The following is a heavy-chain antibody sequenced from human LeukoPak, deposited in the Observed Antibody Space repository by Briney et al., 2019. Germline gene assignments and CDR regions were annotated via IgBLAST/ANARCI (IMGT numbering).Heavy chain of an antibody. CDR1: GYTFTSYD. V-gene: IGHV1-8*01. CDR2: MNPNSGNT. CDR3: ARGPLVRLPSSFDP. J-gene: IGHJ5*02. Sequence: ASVMVSCKASGYTFTSYDINWVRQATGQGLEWMGWMNPNSGNTGSAQRFQGRITMIRDTSISTAYMELSSLRSEDTAVYYCARGPLVRLPSSFDPWGQGTLVTVSS. D-gene: IGHD3-16*02.